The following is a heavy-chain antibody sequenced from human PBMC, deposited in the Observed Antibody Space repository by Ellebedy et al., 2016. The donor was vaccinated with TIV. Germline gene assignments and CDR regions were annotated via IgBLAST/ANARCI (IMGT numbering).Heavy chain of an antibody. D-gene: IGHD3-22*01. V-gene: IGHV5-51*01. CDR1: GYSFTSYW. CDR3: ARCYYDSSGYSTVDY. Sequence: GESLKISXKGSGYSFTSYWISWVRQMPGKGLEWMGIIYPGDSDTRYSPSFQGQVTISADKSISTAYLQWSSLKASDTAMYYCARCYYDSSGYSTVDYWGQGTLVTVSS. J-gene: IGHJ4*02. CDR2: IYPGDSDT.